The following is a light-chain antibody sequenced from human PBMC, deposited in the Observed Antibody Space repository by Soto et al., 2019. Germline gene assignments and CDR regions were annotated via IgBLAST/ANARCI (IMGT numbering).Light chain of an antibody. CDR2: EVS. CDR3: CSYAGTNTYL. J-gene: IGLJ1*01. CDR1: SSHVETYNL. Sequence: QSVLTQPASVCGSPGQSISISCTGTSSHVETYNLVSWYQQSSGKAPKLMIYEVSKRPSGVSNRFSGSKSGNTASLTISGLQAEDEADYYCCSYAGTNTYLLGTGTKVTVL. V-gene: IGLV2-23*02.